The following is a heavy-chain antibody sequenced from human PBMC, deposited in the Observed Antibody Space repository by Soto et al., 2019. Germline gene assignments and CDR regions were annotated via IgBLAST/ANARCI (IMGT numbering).Heavy chain of an antibody. CDR3: ARQSRTYTVTTPDYFDH. CDR2: IYYSGST. D-gene: IGHD4-17*01. J-gene: IGHJ4*02. V-gene: IGHV4-39*01. Sequence: SETLSLTCTVSGGSIISTSYYWGWIRQPPGKGLEGIGSIYYSGSTYYNPSLKSRVTISVDTSKNQFSLKLTSVTAADTAVYYCARQSRTYTVTTPDYFDHWGQGSLVTVS. CDR1: GGSIISTSYY.